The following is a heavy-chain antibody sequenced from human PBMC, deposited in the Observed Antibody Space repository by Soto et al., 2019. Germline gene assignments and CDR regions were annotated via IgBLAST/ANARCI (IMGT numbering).Heavy chain of an antibody. J-gene: IGHJ4*02. Sequence: QVQLVQSGAEVKKPGASVKVSWKASGYTFTSYGISWVRQAPGQGLEWMGWISAYNGNTNYAQKLQGRVTMTTDTSTSTAYMELRSLRSDDTAVYYWASDARYYDFWSGYGYWGQGTLVTVSS. D-gene: IGHD3-3*01. CDR1: GYTFTSYG. CDR2: ISAYNGNT. V-gene: IGHV1-18*01. CDR3: ASDARYYDFWSGYGY.